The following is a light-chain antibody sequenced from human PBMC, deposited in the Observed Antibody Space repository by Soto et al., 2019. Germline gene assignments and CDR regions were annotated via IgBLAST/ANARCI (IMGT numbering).Light chain of an antibody. Sequence: EIVLTQFPETLYVSPGERATLSCRAIQSLSSNVAWYQQRPGQAPRLLIYDASNRATGIPARFSGSGSGTDFTLTISSLEPEDFAVYYCQQRSNWPITFGQGTRLEIK. V-gene: IGKV3-11*01. CDR1: QSLSSN. J-gene: IGKJ5*01. CDR3: QQRSNWPIT. CDR2: DAS.